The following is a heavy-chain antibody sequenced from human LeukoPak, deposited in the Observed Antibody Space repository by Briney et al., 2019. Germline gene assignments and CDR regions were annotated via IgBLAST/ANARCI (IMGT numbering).Heavy chain of an antibody. V-gene: IGHV3-48*02. CDR1: GFTFSAYN. D-gene: IGHD2-21*02. Sequence: PGGSLRLSCAASGFTFSAYNLNWVRQAPGKGLEWVSFINTDSSFKAYRDSVKGRFSISRDNAKNSLHLQMNSLRDEDTAVYYCATRRGDGYCSNWGRGTTVTVSS. CDR2: INTDSSFK. CDR3: ATRRGDGYCSN. J-gene: IGHJ4*02.